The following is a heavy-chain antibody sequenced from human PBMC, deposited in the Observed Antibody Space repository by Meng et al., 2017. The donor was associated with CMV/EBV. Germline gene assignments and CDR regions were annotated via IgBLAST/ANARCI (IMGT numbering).Heavy chain of an antibody. CDR3: TRAPADYYDSNGYYQAPDY. Sequence: GESLKISCTASGFTFGDYAMSWVRQAPGKGLEWVGFIRSKAYGGTTEYAASVKGRFTISRDDSKSIAYLQMNSLKTEDTAVYYCTRAPADYYDSNGYYQAPDYWGQGTLVTVSS. CDR2: IRSKAYGGTT. V-gene: IGHV3-49*04. D-gene: IGHD3-22*01. CDR1: GFTFGDYA. J-gene: IGHJ4*02.